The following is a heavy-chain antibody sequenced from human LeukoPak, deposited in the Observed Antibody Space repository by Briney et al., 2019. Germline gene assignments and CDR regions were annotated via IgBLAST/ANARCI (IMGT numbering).Heavy chain of an antibody. CDR3: ARDHDWAFDL. Sequence: GGSLRLSCEASGFPFGSYVMSWVRQAPGKGLEWIAYINHNAEMIFYPDFVKGRFTISRDNAKNSLYLQMNVLRYEDTAIYYCARDHDWAFDLWGQGTLVTVSS. CDR1: GFPFGSYV. D-gene: IGHD3-9*01. J-gene: IGHJ4*02. CDR2: INHNAEMI. V-gene: IGHV3-48*02.